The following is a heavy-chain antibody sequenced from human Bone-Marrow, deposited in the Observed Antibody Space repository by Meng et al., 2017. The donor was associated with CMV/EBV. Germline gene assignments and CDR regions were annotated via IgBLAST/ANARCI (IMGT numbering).Heavy chain of an antibody. V-gene: IGHV1-2*02. D-gene: IGHD6-19*01. CDR3: AREIQIAVAGSWFDP. CDR1: GYTFTSYA. Sequence: ASVKVSCKASGYTFTSYAMHWVRQAPGQRLEWMGWSNPNSGGTNYAQKFQGRVTMTRDTSISTAYMELSRLRSDDTAVYYCAREIQIAVAGSWFDPWGQGTLVTVSS. CDR2: SNPNSGGT. J-gene: IGHJ5*02.